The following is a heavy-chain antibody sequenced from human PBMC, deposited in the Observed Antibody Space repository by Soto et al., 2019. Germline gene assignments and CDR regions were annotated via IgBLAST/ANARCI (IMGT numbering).Heavy chain of an antibody. J-gene: IGHJ4*02. CDR3: AKEYSSSSRVPYYFDY. CDR1: GFTFSSYG. Sequence: HPGGSLRLSCAASGFTFSSYGMHWVRQAPGKGLEWVAVISYDGSNKYYADSVKGRFTISRDNSKNTLYLQMNSLRAEDTAVYYCAKEYSSSSRVPYYFDYWGQGTLVTVSS. V-gene: IGHV3-30*18. CDR2: ISYDGSNK. D-gene: IGHD6-6*01.